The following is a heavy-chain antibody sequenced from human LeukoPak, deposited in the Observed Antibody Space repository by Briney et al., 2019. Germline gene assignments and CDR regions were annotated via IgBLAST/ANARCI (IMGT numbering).Heavy chain of an antibody. CDR2: INPNSGGT. CDR1: GGTFSSYA. D-gene: IGHD6-19*01. V-gene: IGHV1-2*02. J-gene: IGHJ4*02. Sequence: EASVKVSCTASGGTFSSYAISWVRQAPGQGLEWMGWINPNSGGTNYAQKFQGRVTMTRDTSISTAYMELSRLRSDDTAVYYCARPYSSGWYIPLDYWGQGTLVTVSS. CDR3: ARPYSSGWYIPLDY.